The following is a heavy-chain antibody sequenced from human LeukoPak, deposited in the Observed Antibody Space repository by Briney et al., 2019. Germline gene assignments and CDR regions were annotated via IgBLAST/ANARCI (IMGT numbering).Heavy chain of an antibody. CDR2: INHSGST. J-gene: IGHJ6*02. Sequence: SETLSLTCAVYGGSFSGYYWSWIRQPPGKGLEWIGEINHSGSTNYNPSLKSRVTISVDTSKNQFSLKLSSVTAADTAVYYCAGVISAYYGMDVWGQGTTVTVSS. V-gene: IGHV4-34*01. CDR3: AGVISAYYGMDV. CDR1: GGSFSGYY.